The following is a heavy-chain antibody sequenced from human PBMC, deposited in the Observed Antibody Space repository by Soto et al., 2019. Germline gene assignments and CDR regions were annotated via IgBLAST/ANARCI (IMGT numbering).Heavy chain of an antibody. J-gene: IGHJ5*02. CDR2: IIPIFGTT. V-gene: IGHV1-69*13. CDR1: GGTFSSYA. D-gene: IGHD3-16*01. CDR3: ASPAYDYIWGIPGP. Sequence: SVKVSCKASGGTFSSYAISWVRQAPGQGLEWMGGIIPIFGTTNYAQKFQGRVTITADESTSTAYMELSSLRSEDTAVYYCASPAYDYIWGIPGPWGQGTLVTVSS.